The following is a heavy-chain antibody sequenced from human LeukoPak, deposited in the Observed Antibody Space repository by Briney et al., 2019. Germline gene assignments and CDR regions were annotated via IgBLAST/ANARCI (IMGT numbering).Heavy chain of an antibody. CDR2: IYYSGST. V-gene: IGHV4-59*01. J-gene: IGHJ4*02. D-gene: IGHD3-10*01. Sequence: KSSETLSFTCTDSGVSISSYYWGWIRQPTGKVLEWIGYIYYSGSTNYNASLKSRFTISVDTSKNQFSLKLSSVTAAVTAVYYCARVSITMVRGVILYYFDYWGQGTLVTVSS. CDR1: GVSISSYY. CDR3: ARVSITMVRGVILYYFDY.